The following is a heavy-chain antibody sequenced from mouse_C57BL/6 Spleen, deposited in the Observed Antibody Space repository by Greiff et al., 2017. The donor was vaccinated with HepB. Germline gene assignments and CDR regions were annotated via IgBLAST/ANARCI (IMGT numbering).Heavy chain of an antibody. J-gene: IGHJ4*01. CDR2: IWTGGGT. CDR1: GFSFTSYA. V-gene: IGHV2-9-1*01. D-gene: IGHD1-1*01. CDR3: ARNYYGSSYGYAMDY. Sequence: VQLQQSGPGLVAPSQSLSITCTVSGFSFTSYAISWVRQPPGKGLEWLGVIWTGGGTNYNSALKSRLSISKDNSKSQVFLKMNSLQTDDTARYYCARNYYGSSYGYAMDYWGQGTSVTVSS.